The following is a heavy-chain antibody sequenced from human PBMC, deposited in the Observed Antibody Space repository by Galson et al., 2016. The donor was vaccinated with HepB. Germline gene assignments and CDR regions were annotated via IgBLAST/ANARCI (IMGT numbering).Heavy chain of an antibody. J-gene: IGHJ4*02. D-gene: IGHD6-13*01. CDR1: GGSVSSVTYY. Sequence: SETLSLTCTVSGGSVSSVTYYWSWVRQPPGMGLEWIGYIYYSGSTNQNPSLKSRVTISVDTSKNQFSLQLRSVTAADTAVYYCARDRGSAAGFDYWGQGTLVTVSS. V-gene: IGHV4-61*01. CDR3: ARDRGSAAGFDY. CDR2: IYYSGST.